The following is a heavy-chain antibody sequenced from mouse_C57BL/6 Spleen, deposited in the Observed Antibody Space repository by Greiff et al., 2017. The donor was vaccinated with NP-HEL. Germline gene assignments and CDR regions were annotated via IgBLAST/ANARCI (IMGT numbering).Heavy chain of an antibody. Sequence: EVQVVVESGGGLVKPGGSLKLSCAASGFTFSDYGMHWVRQAPEKGLEWVAYISSGSSTIYYADTVKGRFTISRDNAKNTLFLQMTSLRSEDTAMYYCARGIFYYYASSPSPMDYWGQGTSVTVSS. V-gene: IGHV5-17*01. CDR3: ARGIFYYYASSPSPMDY. J-gene: IGHJ4*01. CDR2: ISSGSSTI. D-gene: IGHD1-1*01. CDR1: GFTFSDYG.